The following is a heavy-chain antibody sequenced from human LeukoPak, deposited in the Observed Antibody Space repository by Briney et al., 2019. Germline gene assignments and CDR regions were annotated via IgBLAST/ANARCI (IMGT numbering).Heavy chain of an antibody. D-gene: IGHD2/OR15-2a*01. CDR1: GGSISSGGYY. V-gene: IGHV4-30-2*01. CDR2: IYHSGST. Sequence: SQTLSLTCTVSGGSISSGGYYWSWIRQPPGKGLEWIGYIYHSGSTYYNPSLKSRVTISVDRSKNQFSLKLSSVTAADTAVYSCERENFTSGAQEPLLTVS. J-gene: IGHJ4*02. CDR3: ERENFTS.